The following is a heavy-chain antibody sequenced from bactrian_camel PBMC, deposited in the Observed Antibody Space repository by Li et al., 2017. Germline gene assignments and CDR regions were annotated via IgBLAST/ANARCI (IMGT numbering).Heavy chain of an antibody. J-gene: IGHJ6*01. CDR1: GHAVSDLY. Sequence: VQLVESGGGSVQTGGSLRLSCGASGHAVSDLYLAWFRQAAGKEREGVAIISRFGGVTYYADSVKGRFTISLDTAKNTVYLQMDSLKPEDTAMYYCAATKVYSWNPADFSYWGRGTQVTVS. V-gene: IGHV3S40*01. CDR2: ISRFGGVT. D-gene: IGHD1*01. CDR3: AATKVYSWNPADFSY.